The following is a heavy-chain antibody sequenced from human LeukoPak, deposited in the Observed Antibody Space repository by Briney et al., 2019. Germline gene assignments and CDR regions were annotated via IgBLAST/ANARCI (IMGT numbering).Heavy chain of an antibody. V-gene: IGHV3-21*03. CDR3: AKALHPYYFSYLDI. D-gene: IGHD4-11*01. CDR1: GFTFSSYS. J-gene: IGHJ6*03. Sequence: PGGSLRLSCTASGFTFSSYSMNWVRQAPGKGLEWVSSISSSSSYIYYADSVKGRFTISRDNSKNTLFLHMSSLRAEDTAMYYCAKALHPYYFSYLDIWGKGTTVTVS. CDR2: ISSSSSYI.